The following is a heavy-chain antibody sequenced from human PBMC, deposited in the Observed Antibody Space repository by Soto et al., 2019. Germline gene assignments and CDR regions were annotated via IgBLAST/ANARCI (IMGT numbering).Heavy chain of an antibody. V-gene: IGHV4-39*01. J-gene: IGHJ4*02. Sequence: SETLSLTCSVSGDSIISDRYYWGWIRQPPGKGLEWIGSIYYRGNTYCNPSLQTRVTISLDKSKSQFSLKLNSVTAADSALYFCARLEGLATISYYFDFWGQGALVTVSS. CDR1: GDSIISDRYY. CDR2: IYYRGNT. CDR3: ARLEGLATISYYFDF. D-gene: IGHD3-9*01.